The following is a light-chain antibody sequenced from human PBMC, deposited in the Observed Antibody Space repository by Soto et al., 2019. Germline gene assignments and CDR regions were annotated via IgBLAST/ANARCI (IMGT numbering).Light chain of an antibody. Sequence: DIQMTQSPSSLSASVGDRVTITCRASQVIGNRLAWYQQNPGKVPKLLIYAASTLQSGVPFRFSGSGSGTEFTLTISSLQPEDVATYYCQNYNSAPWTFGQGTKVESK. V-gene: IGKV1-27*01. CDR1: QVIGNR. CDR3: QNYNSAPWT. CDR2: AAS. J-gene: IGKJ1*01.